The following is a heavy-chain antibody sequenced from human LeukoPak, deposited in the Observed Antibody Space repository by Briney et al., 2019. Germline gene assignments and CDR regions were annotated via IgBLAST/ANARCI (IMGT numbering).Heavy chain of an antibody. CDR2: ISGGGERA. CDR1: GLLFSNTA. D-gene: IGHD6-19*01. CDR3: GKDGGQYSSGPEFDP. Sequence: GGSLRLSCAASGLLFSNTAMNWARQSPGRGLEWVSAISGGGERAFYADSVKGRFTISRDNSKNILYLQMNSLTADDTAIYYCGKDGGQYSSGPEFDPRGQGALVTVSS. V-gene: IGHV3-23*01. J-gene: IGHJ5*02.